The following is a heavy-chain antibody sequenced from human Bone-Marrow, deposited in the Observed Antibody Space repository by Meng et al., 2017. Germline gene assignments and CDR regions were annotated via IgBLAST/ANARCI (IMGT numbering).Heavy chain of an antibody. J-gene: IGHJ4*02. V-gene: IGHV1-2*06. CDR1: GYTFTAYY. Sequence: ASVKVSCKPSGYTFTAYYIHWVRQAPGQGLEWMGRINPDTGDTLYAQKLQGRVSMTGDTSISTAYVELSGLRSDDTAVYYCARDENISLGKLFGDYWGQGTLVTVSS. D-gene: IGHD2-21*01. CDR3: ARDENISLGKLFGDY. CDR2: INPDTGDT.